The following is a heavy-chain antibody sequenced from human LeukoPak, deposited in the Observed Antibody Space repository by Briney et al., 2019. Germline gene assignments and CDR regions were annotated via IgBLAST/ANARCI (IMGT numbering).Heavy chain of an antibody. J-gene: IGHJ4*02. CDR2: IGTAGDT. V-gene: IGHV3-13*01. Sequence: GGSLRLSCAASGFTFSSYDMQWVRQATGKGLEWVSAIGTAGDTYYADSVKGRFTISRDNSKNTLYLQMNSLRAEDTAVYYCASGTTVTAQRWYYFDYWGQGTLVTVSS. CDR1: GFTFSSYD. CDR3: ASGTTVTAQRWYYFDY. D-gene: IGHD4-17*01.